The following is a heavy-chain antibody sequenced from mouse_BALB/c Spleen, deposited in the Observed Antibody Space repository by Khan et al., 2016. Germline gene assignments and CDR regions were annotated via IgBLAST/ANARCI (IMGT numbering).Heavy chain of an antibody. CDR1: GSSLTSYG. J-gene: IGHJ4*01. Sequence: QVQLKESGPGLVAPSQSLSITCTVSGSSLTSYGVHWVRQPPGKGLEWLGVIWAGGSTNHNSALMSRLSISKDNPKSQDFLKRNSLQTDDTAMYYCARDGYYAMDYWGQETSVAVSS. V-gene: IGHV2-9*02. CDR2: IWAGGST. CDR3: ARDGYYAMDY.